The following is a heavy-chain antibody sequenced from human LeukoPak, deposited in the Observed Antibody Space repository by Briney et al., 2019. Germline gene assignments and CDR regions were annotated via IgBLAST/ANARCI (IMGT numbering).Heavy chain of an antibody. V-gene: IGHV3-74*01. CDR3: NDL. CDR1: GFTFSNYW. CDR2: INVEGTRT. Sequence: GGSLRLSCVASGFTFSNYWVHWVRQAPGKGLVWVSRINVEGTRTDYADSVRGRFTISRDNAKNTLYLQMNGLYYCVRSMSGRNDLWGQGTLVSVSA. D-gene: IGHD3-10*02. J-gene: IGHJ5*02.